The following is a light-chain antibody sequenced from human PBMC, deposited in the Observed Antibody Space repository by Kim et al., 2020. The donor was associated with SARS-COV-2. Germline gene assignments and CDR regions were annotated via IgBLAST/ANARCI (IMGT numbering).Light chain of an antibody. CDR1: QEITKY. J-gene: IGKJ2*01. Sequence: DIQMTQSPSSLSASVGDRVTITCQASQEITKYLNWYQQKPGKAPNLLIYDVSKLKTGVPSRFSGSGSGTNFIFTITSLQPEDVATYYCQQYDNLPYTFGQGTKLEI. V-gene: IGKV1-33*01. CDR3: QQYDNLPYT. CDR2: DVS.